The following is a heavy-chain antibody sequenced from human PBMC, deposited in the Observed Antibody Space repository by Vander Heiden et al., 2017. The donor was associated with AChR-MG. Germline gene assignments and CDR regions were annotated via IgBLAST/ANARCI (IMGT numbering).Heavy chain of an antibody. D-gene: IGHD3-10*01. CDR1: GDSISSYF. CDR3: ARLSGSGMVVDV. V-gene: IGHV4-59*01. J-gene: IGHJ6*02. Sequence: QVRLQESGPGLVKPSETLSLTCTVSGDSISSYFWSWIRQPPGKGLEWIGYIYYTGSINYNPALKSRVTMSVDTSKSQFSLRLSSVTAADTAIFYCARLSGSGMVVDVWGQGTTVTVSS. CDR2: IYYTGSI.